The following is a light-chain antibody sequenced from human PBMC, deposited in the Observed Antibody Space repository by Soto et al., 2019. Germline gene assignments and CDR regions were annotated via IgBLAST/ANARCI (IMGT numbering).Light chain of an antibody. CDR2: AAS. CDR3: QKTDSTPFS. J-gene: IGKJ3*01. Sequence: DIQMTQSPSSLSASVGDRVTINCRASQTISNYLNWYQEKPGKAPKLLIYAASNLQSGVPSRFNGGGSGKEFTITISNLQPEDFATYYCQKTDSTPFSFGPGTKVDI. CDR1: QTISNY. V-gene: IGKV1-39*01.